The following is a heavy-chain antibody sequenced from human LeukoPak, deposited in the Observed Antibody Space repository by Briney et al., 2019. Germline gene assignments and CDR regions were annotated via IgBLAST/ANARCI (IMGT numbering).Heavy chain of an antibody. CDR3: AKGPELQY. Sequence: GGSLRLSCAASGFTFSSYGMHWVRQAPGKGLEGVAVISYDGSNKYYADSVKGRFTISRDNSKNTLYLQMNSLRAEDTAVYYCAKGPELQYWGQGTLVTVSS. D-gene: IGHD1-26*01. CDR2: ISYDGSNK. V-gene: IGHV3-30*18. J-gene: IGHJ4*02. CDR1: GFTFSSYG.